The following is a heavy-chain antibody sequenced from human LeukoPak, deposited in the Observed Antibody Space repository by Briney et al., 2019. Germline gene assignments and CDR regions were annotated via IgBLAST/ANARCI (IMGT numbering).Heavy chain of an antibody. V-gene: IGHV3-53*05. D-gene: IGHD6-19*01. CDR1: GFTVSSNY. CDR2: IYSGGST. Sequence: GGSLRLSCAASGFTVSSNYMSWVRQAPGKGLEWVSVIYSGGSTYYADSVKGRFTISRDNSKNTLYLQMNSLRAEDTAVYYCARGEWYSSGWYAFDYWGQGTLVTVSS. J-gene: IGHJ4*02. CDR3: ARGEWYSSGWYAFDY.